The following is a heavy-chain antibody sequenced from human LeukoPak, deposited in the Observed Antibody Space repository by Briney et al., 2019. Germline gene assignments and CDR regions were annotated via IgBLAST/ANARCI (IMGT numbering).Heavy chain of an antibody. CDR1: GYTFTSYG. Sequence: GASVKLSCKASGYTFTSYGISWVRQAPGQGLEWMGWISVSNGDTKYAQKFQGRVTMTTDTPTTTAYMELRSLRSDDTAVYYCARVIRYGWFDLWGQGTLVTVSS. CDR3: ARVIRYGWFDL. V-gene: IGHV1-18*01. CDR2: ISVSNGDT. J-gene: IGHJ5*02. D-gene: IGHD3-16*02.